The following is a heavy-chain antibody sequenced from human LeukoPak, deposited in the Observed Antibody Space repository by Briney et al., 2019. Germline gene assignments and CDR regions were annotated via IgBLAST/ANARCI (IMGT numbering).Heavy chain of an antibody. CDR1: GFTFSSYG. D-gene: IGHD1-26*01. J-gene: IGHJ4*02. CDR3: AKDKVQWELTYYFDY. CDR2: ISYDGSNK. Sequence: PGGSLRLSCAASGFTFSSYGVHWVRQAPGKGLEWVAVISYDGSNKYYADSVKGRFTISRDNSKNTLYLQMNSLRAEDTAVYYCAKDKVQWELTYYFDYWGQGTLVTASS. V-gene: IGHV3-30*18.